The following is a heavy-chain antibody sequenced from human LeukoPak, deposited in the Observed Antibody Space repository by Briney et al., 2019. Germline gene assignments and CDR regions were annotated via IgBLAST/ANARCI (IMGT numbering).Heavy chain of an antibody. CDR2: ISNSSSYI. CDR3: ARAGGSWYNLYNWFDP. V-gene: IGHV3-21*01. J-gene: IGHJ5*02. Sequence: GGSLRLSCAASGFIFSSYSMNWVRRAPGKGLEWVLSISNSSSYIYYADSVKGRFTISRDNAKNSLYLQMNSLRAEDTAVYYCARAGGSWYNLYNWFDPWGQGTLVTVSS. D-gene: IGHD6-13*01. CDR1: GFIFSSYS.